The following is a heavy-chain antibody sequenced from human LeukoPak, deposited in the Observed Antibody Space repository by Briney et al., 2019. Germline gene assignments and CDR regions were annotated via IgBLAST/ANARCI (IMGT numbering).Heavy chain of an antibody. CDR2: INAGNSNT. CDR3: ARGSYFYGSGSFMWSDY. V-gene: IGHV1-3*01. CDR1: GYTFTNYA. J-gene: IGHJ4*02. Sequence: ASVKVSCKDSGYTFTNYAVHWVRQAPEQRLEWMGWINAGNSNTEYSQNFQDRVTITRDTSATTAYMELSSLRSEDTAVYYCARGSYFYGSGSFMWSDYWGQGTLVTVSS. D-gene: IGHD3-10*01.